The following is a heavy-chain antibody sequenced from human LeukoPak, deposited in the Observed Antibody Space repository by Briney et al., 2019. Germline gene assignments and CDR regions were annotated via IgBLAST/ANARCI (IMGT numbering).Heavy chain of an antibody. Sequence: PGGSLRLSCAASGFTVSSNCMSWVRQAPGKGLEWVSVIYSGGRTHYADSVKGRLTISRDNSKNTLYLQMKSLRAEDTAVYHCARGEGLFDYWGQGTLVTVSS. J-gene: IGHJ4*02. CDR2: IYSGGRT. CDR3: ARGEGLFDY. CDR1: GFTVSSNC. V-gene: IGHV3-53*01.